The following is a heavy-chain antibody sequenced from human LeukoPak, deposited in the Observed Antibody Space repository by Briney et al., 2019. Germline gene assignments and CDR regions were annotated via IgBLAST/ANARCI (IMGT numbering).Heavy chain of an antibody. D-gene: IGHD2-2*02. V-gene: IGHV1-2*02. CDR2: INPNSGGT. Sequence: ASVTVSCKASGYTFTGYYMHWVRQAPGQGLEWMGWINPNSGGTNYAQKFQGRVTMTRDTSISTAYMELSRLRSDDTAVYYSAREKVGYCSSTSCYSYYYYGMDVWGQGTTVTVSS. CDR3: AREKVGYCSSTSCYSYYYYGMDV. CDR1: GYTFTGYY. J-gene: IGHJ6*02.